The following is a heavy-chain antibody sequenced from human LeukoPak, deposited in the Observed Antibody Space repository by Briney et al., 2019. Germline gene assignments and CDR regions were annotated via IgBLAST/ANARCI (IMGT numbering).Heavy chain of an antibody. CDR1: GYTFTSYG. Sequence: ASVKVSCKASGYTFTSYGISWVRQAPGQGLEWMGWISAFNGITNYAQKFQGRVTITADKSTSTAYMELSSLRSEDTAVYYCARATPSIVVVVAATGNWFDPWGQGTLVTVSS. CDR2: ISAFNGIT. CDR3: ARATPSIVVVVAATGNWFDP. D-gene: IGHD2-15*01. J-gene: IGHJ5*02. V-gene: IGHV1-18*01.